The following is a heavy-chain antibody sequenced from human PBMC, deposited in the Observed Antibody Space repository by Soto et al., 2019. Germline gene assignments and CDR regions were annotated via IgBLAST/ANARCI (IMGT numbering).Heavy chain of an antibody. J-gene: IGHJ4*02. V-gene: IGHV3-66*01. CDR1: GFTVSSNY. D-gene: IGHD3-16*02. Sequence: EVQLVESGGDLVQPGGSLRLSCAASGFTVSSNYMSWVRQAPGKGLEWVSILYSAGSTDYADSVNGRFTISRDDSKNTLYLPMNSLRAEDRAVYYCAKDGVGVIEIYFDLWGQGALVTVSS. CDR3: AKDGVGVIEIYFDL. CDR2: LYSAGST.